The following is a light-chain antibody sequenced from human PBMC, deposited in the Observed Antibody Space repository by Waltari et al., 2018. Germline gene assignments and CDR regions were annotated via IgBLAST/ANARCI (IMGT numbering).Light chain of an antibody. CDR3: CSYAGSRIVV. Sequence: QSALTPPASVSGSPGQSITISCTGTSSDVGHYNLVSWYQHHPGKVPKLTIYEVTKRPSGISNRFSGSKSGNTASLTISGLQAEDEGDYYCCSYAGSRIVVFGGGTKMTVL. J-gene: IGLJ2*01. CDR1: SSDVGHYNL. V-gene: IGLV2-23*02. CDR2: EVT.